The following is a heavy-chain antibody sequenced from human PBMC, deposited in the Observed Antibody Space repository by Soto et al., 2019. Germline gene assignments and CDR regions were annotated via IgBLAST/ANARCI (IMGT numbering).Heavy chain of an antibody. D-gene: IGHD3-16*02. CDR3: AKVIWGTYRLPRFDY. J-gene: IGHJ4*02. CDR2: MSGSGGDT. Sequence: PGGSLRLSCAASGFTFSSYAMSWVRQAPEKGLEWVSGMSGSGGDTYYADSVKGRFTISRDNSKNTLYLQMNSLRAEDTAVYYCAKVIWGTYRLPRFDYWGLGTLVTVSS. CDR1: GFTFSSYA. V-gene: IGHV3-23*01.